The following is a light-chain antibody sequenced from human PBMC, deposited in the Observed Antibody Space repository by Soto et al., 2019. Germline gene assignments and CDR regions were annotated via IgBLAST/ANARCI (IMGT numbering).Light chain of an antibody. CDR2: GAS. CDR3: HPYTSPPWT. CDR1: QSVPGNY. V-gene: IGKV3-20*01. J-gene: IGKJ1*01. Sequence: EIVLTQSPGTLSLSPGERATLSCRASQSVPGNYLAWFQQKPGQAPRLLISGASSRAPAIPDTFSGSGSGTDFTLTISSLESEDFPIYYCHPYTSPPWTVGQGTRVE.